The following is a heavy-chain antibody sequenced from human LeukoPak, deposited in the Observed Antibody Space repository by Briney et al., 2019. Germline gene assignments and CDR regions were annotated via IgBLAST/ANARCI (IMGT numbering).Heavy chain of an antibody. CDR1: GGTFSSYA. V-gene: IGHV1-18*01. CDR3: ARGLRGPLDY. CDR2: ISAYNGNT. D-gene: IGHD1-26*01. Sequence: EASVKVSCKASGGTFSSYAISWVRQAPGQGLEWMGWISAYNGNTNYAQKLQGRVTMTTDTSTSTAYMEPRSLRSDDTAVYYCARGLRGPLDYWGQGTLVTVSS. J-gene: IGHJ4*02.